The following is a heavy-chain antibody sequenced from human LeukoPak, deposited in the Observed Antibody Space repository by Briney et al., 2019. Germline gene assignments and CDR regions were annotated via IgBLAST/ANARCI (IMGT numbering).Heavy chain of an antibody. V-gene: IGHV3-30*18. CDR3: ANGEKYSSSSGGFDY. CDR2: ISYDGSNK. J-gene: IGHJ4*02. D-gene: IGHD6-6*01. CDR1: GFTFSSYG. Sequence: GGSLRLSCAASGFTFSSYGMHWVRQAPGKGLEWVAVISYDGSNKYYADSVKGRFTISRDNSKNTPYLQMNSLRAEDTAVYYCANGEKYSSSSGGFDYWGQGTLVTVSS.